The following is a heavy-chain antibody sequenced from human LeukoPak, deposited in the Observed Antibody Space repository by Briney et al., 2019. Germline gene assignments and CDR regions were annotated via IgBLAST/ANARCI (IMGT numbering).Heavy chain of an antibody. Sequence: PGGSLRLSCAVSGFTFGSYTMNWARQAPGKGLEWVSHISSTSTTYYADSVKGRFTTSRDNAKNLLYLQMNSLRDEDTAVYYCAAAGDYWGQGTLVTVSS. V-gene: IGHV3-48*02. CDR1: GFTFGSYT. J-gene: IGHJ4*02. CDR3: AAAGDY. D-gene: IGHD3-10*01. CDR2: ISSTSTT.